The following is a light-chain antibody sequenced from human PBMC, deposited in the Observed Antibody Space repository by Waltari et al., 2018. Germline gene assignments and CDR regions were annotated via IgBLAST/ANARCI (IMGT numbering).Light chain of an antibody. CDR1: ATDIGGYNY. CDR2: DVS. CDR3: CSFTSSSTWV. J-gene: IGLJ3*02. Sequence: QSALTQPASVSGSPGQSITISCTGTATDIGGYNYVSWSQQHPGKAPKLVIFDVSSRPSGISYRFSASKFGNTASLTISGLQPDDEADYYCCSFTSSSTWVFGGGTKLTVL. V-gene: IGLV2-14*03.